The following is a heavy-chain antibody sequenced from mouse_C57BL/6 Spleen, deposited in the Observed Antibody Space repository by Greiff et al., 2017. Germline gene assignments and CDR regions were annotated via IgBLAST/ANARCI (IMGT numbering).Heavy chain of an antibody. D-gene: IGHD1-1*01. V-gene: IGHV1-55*01. CDR1: GYTFTSYW. J-gene: IGHJ2*01. CDR3: ASSITTVVGDY. CDR2: IYPGSGST. Sequence: VQLQQPGAELVKPGASVKMSCKASGYTFTSYWITWVKPRPGQGLEWIGDIYPGSGSTNYNEKFKSKATLTVDTSSSTAYMQLSSLTSEDSAVYYCASSITTVVGDYWGQGTTRTVSS.